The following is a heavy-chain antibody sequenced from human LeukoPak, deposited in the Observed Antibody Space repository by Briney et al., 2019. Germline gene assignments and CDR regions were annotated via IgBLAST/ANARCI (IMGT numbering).Heavy chain of an antibody. CDR3: ARDLHCSGGSCLNFEY. CDR2: IYSGGNT. CDR1: GFTVSSNY. Sequence: GGSLRLSCAASGFTVSSNYMSWVRQAPGKGLESVSVIYSGGNTYYADSVKGRFTISRDNSKNTLYLQMNSLRAEDTAVYYCARDLHCSGGSCLNFEYWGQGTLVPVSS. V-gene: IGHV3-66*01. D-gene: IGHD2-15*01. J-gene: IGHJ4*02.